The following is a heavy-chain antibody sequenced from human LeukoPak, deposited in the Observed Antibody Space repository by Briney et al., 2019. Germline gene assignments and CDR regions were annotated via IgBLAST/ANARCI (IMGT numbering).Heavy chain of an antibody. Sequence: GGSLRLSCAASGFTFSSYAMSWVRQAPGKGLEWVSAISGSGGSTYYADSVKGRFTISRDNSKNTLYLQMNSLRAEDTAVYYCAKDPYYYGSGSYFDYWGQGTLVTVSS. D-gene: IGHD3-10*01. J-gene: IGHJ4*02. CDR1: GFTFSSYA. V-gene: IGHV3-23*01. CDR2: ISGSGGST. CDR3: AKDPYYYGSGSYFDY.